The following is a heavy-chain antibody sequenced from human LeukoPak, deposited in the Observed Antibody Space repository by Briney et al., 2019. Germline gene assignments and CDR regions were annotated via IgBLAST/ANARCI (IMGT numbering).Heavy chain of an antibody. J-gene: IGHJ3*02. CDR2: IYYSGST. V-gene: IGHV4-39*07. Sequence: MASETLSLTCTVSGGSISSSSYYWGWIRQPPGKGLEWIGSIYYSGSTYYNPSLKSRVTISVDTSKNQFSLKLSSVTAADTAVYYCARGRLEAPWVTIFGVVPGDAFDIWGQGTMVTVSS. CDR3: ARGRLEAPWVTIFGVVPGDAFDI. CDR1: GGSISSSSYY. D-gene: IGHD3-3*01.